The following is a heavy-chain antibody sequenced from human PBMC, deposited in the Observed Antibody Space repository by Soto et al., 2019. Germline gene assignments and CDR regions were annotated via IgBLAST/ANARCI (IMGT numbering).Heavy chain of an antibody. D-gene: IGHD3-22*01. CDR1: GGTFSHYA. J-gene: IGHJ4*02. CDR2: IISSSGTG. Sequence: QVQLEQSGTKVKKSGSSVKVSCKASGGTFSHYAFTWVRQTPGQGLEWLGVIISSSGTGNYAQKFQGRVTITAVESTSTVYMELSGLTLEDTAVYFCARAPYQGYESSGFYLVWGQGTLVIVSA. CDR3: ARAPYQGYESSGFYLV. V-gene: IGHV1-69*01.